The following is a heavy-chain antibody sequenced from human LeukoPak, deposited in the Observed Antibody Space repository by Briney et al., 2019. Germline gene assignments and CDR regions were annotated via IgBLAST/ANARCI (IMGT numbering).Heavy chain of an antibody. Sequence: SETLSLTCAVYGGSFSGYYWSWIRQPPGKGLEWIGEINHSGSTNYNPSLKSRVTISVDTSKNQFSLKLSSVTAADTAVYYCARRGSGWPRWGQGTLVTVSS. J-gene: IGHJ4*02. D-gene: IGHD6-19*01. CDR3: ARRGSGWPR. CDR1: GGSFSGYY. V-gene: IGHV4-34*01. CDR2: INHSGST.